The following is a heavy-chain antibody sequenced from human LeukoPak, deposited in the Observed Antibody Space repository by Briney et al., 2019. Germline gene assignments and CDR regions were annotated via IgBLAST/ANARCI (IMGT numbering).Heavy chain of an antibody. CDR1: GFTVSDQY. V-gene: IGHV3-11*01. CDR2: ISNSGSTI. J-gene: IGHJ5*02. CDR3: ARERAGNWFDP. Sequence: KAGGSLRLSCAASGFTVSDQYMSWIRQAPGKGLEGVSYISNSGSTIYYADSVKGRFTISRDNAKNSLYLQMNSLRAEDTAVYFCARERAGNWFDPWGQGTLVTVSS.